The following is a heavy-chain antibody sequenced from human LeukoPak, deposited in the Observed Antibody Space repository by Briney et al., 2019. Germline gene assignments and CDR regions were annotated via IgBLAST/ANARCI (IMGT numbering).Heavy chain of an antibody. CDR2: IYYSGST. CDR3: ARDYYDSSGFNYYYMDV. V-gene: IGHV4-59*01. Sequence: SETLSLTCTVSGGSISSYYWSWIRQPPGKGLEWIGYIYYSGSTNYNPSRKSRVTISVDTSKNQFSLKLSSVTAADTAVYYCARDYYDSSGFNYYYMDVWGKGTTVTVSS. D-gene: IGHD3-22*01. CDR1: GGSISSYY. J-gene: IGHJ6*03.